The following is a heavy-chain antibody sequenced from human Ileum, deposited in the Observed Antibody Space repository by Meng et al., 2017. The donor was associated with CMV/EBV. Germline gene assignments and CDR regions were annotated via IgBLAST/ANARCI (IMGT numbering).Heavy chain of an antibody. Sequence: GESLKISCAASEFTFSDYSMNWVRQAPGKGLEWVSYISSRSHSIYYADSVKGRFTISRDNAKNSLYLQMNSLRAEDTAVYYCARGGRGNYYFYFGMDVWGQGTTVTVSS. CDR3: ARGGRGNYYFYFGMDV. V-gene: IGHV3-48*04. D-gene: IGHD3-16*01. J-gene: IGHJ6*02. CDR2: ISSRSHSI. CDR1: EFTFSDYS.